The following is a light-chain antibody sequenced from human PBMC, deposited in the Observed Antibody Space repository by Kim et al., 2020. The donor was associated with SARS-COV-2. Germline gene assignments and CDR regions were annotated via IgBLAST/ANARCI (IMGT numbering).Light chain of an antibody. J-gene: IGLJ2*01. CDR3: QVWDSSSDQPVV. CDR2: YDS. CDR1: NIGSKS. V-gene: IGLV3-21*04. Sequence: SYEPTQPPSVSVAPGKTARITCGGNNIGSKSVHWYQQKPGQAPVLVIYYDSDRPSGIPERFSGSNSGNTATLTISRVEAGDEADYYCQVWDSSSDQPVV.